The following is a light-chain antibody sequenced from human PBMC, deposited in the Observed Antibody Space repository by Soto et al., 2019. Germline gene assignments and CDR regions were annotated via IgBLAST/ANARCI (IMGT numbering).Light chain of an antibody. J-gene: IGKJ1*01. V-gene: IGKV1-5*01. CDR3: QQYNRYSAT. CDR2: DAS. Sequence: DIQMTQSPSTLSASVGDRVTITCRASQSISSWLAWYQQKPGKAPKLLIYDASSLESGVPSRFGGSGSGTEFTLTISSLQPDDFATYYCQQYNRYSATFGQGTKV. CDR1: QSISSW.